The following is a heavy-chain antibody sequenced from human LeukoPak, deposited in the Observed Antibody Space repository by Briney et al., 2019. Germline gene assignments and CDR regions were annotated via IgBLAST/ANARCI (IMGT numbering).Heavy chain of an antibody. V-gene: IGHV3-74*01. J-gene: IGHJ4*02. D-gene: IGHD6-13*01. CDR2: INSDGSST. CDR3: AKDWEAKAAVAQYYFDY. Sequence: PGGSLRLSCAASRFTFSSYWMHWVRQAPGTGLVWVSRINSDGSSTSYADSVKGRFTISRDNVKNTLYLQMNSLRAEDTAVYYCAKDWEAKAAVAQYYFDYWGQGTLVTVSS. CDR1: RFTFSSYW.